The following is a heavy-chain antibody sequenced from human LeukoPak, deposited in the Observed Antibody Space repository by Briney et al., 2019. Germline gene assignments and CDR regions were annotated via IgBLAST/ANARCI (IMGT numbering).Heavy chain of an antibody. V-gene: IGHV1-46*01. CDR1: GYTFTSYY. J-gene: IGHJ4*02. D-gene: IGHD2-15*01. CDR3: ARIQTAYCSGGSCYSAWFDY. Sequence: ASVKVSCKASGYTFTSYYMHWVRQAPGQGLEWMGIINPSGGSTSYAQKFQGRVTMTRDMSTSTVYMELSSLRSEDTAVYYCARIQTAYCSGGSCYSAWFDYWGQGTLVTVSS. CDR2: INPSGGST.